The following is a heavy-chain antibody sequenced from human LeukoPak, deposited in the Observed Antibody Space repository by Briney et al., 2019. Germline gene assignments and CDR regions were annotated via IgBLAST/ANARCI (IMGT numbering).Heavy chain of an antibody. CDR1: GGSISSSNW. J-gene: IGHJ4*02. Sequence: SGTLSLTCAVSGGSISSSNWWSWVRQPPGKGLEWIGEIYHSGSTNYNPSLKRRVTISVDKSKNQFSLTLSSVTAADTAVYYCARGSWSSSWHGGGGLGYWGQGTLVTVSS. CDR2: IYHSGST. V-gene: IGHV4-4*02. CDR3: ARGSWSSSWHGGGGLGY. D-gene: IGHD6-13*01.